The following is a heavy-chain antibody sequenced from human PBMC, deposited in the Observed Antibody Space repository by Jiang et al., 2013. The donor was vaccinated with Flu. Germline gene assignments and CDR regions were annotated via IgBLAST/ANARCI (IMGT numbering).Heavy chain of an antibody. V-gene: IGHV4-59*01. CDR3: ARGYGSGIYYNAIAYYFDY. Sequence: LLKPSETLSLTCTVSGGSISSYYWSWIRQPPGKGLEWIGYIYNSGSTNYNPSLKSRVTILVDTSKNQFSLKLSSVTAADTAVYYCARGYGSGIYYNAIAYYFDYWGQGTLVTVSS. CDR2: IYNSGST. CDR1: GGSISSYY. D-gene: IGHD3-10*01. J-gene: IGHJ4*02.